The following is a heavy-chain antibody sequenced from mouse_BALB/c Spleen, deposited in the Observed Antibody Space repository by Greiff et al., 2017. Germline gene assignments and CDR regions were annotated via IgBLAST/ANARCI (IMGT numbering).Heavy chain of an antibody. V-gene: IGHV1S81*02. CDR2: INPSNGRT. CDR1: GYTFTSYW. CDR3: ARDGGWLLRFAY. Sequence: QVQLKQPGAELVKPGASVKLSCKASGYTFTSYWMHWVKQRPGQGLEWIGEINPSNGRTNYNEKFKSKATLTVDKSSSTAYMQLSSLTSEDSAVYYCARDGGWLLRFAYWGQGTLVTVSA. J-gene: IGHJ3*01. D-gene: IGHD2-3*01.